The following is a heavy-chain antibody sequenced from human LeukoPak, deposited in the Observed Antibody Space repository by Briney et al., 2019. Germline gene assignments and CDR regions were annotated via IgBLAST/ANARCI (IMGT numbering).Heavy chain of an antibody. D-gene: IGHD3-22*01. J-gene: IGHJ3*02. Sequence: LSCAASGFTFSADHMSWIRQPPGKGLEWIGSIYYSGSTYYNPSLKSRITISVDTSKNQFSLRLSSVTAADTAVYYCASGFYNSSGFYAAFDIWGLGTLVTVSS. CDR1: GFTFSADH. CDR2: IYYSGST. CDR3: ASGFYNSSGFYAAFDI. V-gene: IGHV4-38-2*01.